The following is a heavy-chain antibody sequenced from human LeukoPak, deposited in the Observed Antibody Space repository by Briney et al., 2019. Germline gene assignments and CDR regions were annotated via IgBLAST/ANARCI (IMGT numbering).Heavy chain of an antibody. J-gene: IGHJ3*02. CDR1: GYTFTSYY. V-gene: IGHV1-46*01. CDR3: ARGGYYDSSGYSLDAFDI. D-gene: IGHD3-22*01. Sequence: GASVKVSCKASGYTFTSYYMHWVRQAPGQGLEWMGIINPSGGSTSYAQKFQGRVTMTRDTSTSTVYMELSSLRSEDTAAYYCARGGYYDSSGYSLDAFDIWGQGTMVTVSS. CDR2: INPSGGST.